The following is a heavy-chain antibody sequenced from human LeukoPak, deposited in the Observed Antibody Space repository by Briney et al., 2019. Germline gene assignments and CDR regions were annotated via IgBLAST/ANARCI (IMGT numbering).Heavy chain of an antibody. CDR3: ARPSGSYDAFDI. V-gene: IGHV3-53*01. D-gene: IGHD1-26*01. Sequence: GGSLRLSCAASGFTVSSNYMSWVRQAPGKGLEWVSVIYSGGDTYYADSVKGRFTISRDNAKNSLYLQMNSLRAEDTAVYYCARPSGSYDAFDIWGQGTMVTVSS. J-gene: IGHJ3*02. CDR2: IYSGGDT. CDR1: GFTVSSNY.